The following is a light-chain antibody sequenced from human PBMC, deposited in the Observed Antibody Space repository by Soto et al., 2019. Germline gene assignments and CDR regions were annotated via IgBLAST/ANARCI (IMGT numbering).Light chain of an antibody. Sequence: QPVLTQPPSASGTPGQRVNISCSGSSSNIGSNYVYWYRQFPGTAPKLLIQRNNQRPSGVPARFSGSKSGNTASLTVSGLQAEDEADYYCSSYTGGNPSYVFGTGTKVTVL. CDR2: RNN. CDR3: SSYTGGNPSYV. J-gene: IGLJ1*01. CDR1: SSNIGSNY. V-gene: IGLV1-47*01.